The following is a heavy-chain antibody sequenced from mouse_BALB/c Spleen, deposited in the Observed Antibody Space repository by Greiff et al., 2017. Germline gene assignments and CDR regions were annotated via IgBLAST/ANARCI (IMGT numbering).Heavy chain of an antibody. Sequence: EVKVEESGPSLVKPSQTLSLTCSVTGDSITSGYWNWIRKFPGNKLEYMGYISYSGSTYYNPSLKSRISITRDTSKNQYYLQLNSVTTEDTATYYCARGVRLPYFDYWGQGTTLTVSS. V-gene: IGHV3-8*02. J-gene: IGHJ2*01. D-gene: IGHD1-2*01. CDR3: ARGVRLPYFDY. CDR2: ISYSGST. CDR1: GDSITSGY.